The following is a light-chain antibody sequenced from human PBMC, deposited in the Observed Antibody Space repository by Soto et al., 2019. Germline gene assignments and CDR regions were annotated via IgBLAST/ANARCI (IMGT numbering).Light chain of an antibody. CDR3: QQSYSSPQT. CDR1: QSISIY. J-gene: IGKJ1*01. Sequence: TQSPSSLSASVGDRVTISCRASQSISIYLNWYQQKPGTAPRLLVYASSNLHSGVPSRFSGSGSETDFTLTISSLQPEDFATYYCQQSYSSPQTFGQGTKV. CDR2: ASS. V-gene: IGKV1-39*01.